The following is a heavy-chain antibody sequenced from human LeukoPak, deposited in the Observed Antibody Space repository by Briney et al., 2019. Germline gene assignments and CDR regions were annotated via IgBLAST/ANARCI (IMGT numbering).Heavy chain of an antibody. CDR2: INTNTGNP. Sequence: ASVKVSCKASGYTFTSYAMNWVRQAPGQGLEWMGWINTNTGNPTYAQGFTGRFVFSLDTSVSTAYLQISSLKAEDTAVYYCARELIAAGTFAFDIWGQGTMVTVSS. V-gene: IGHV7-4-1*02. CDR3: ARELIAAGTFAFDI. D-gene: IGHD6-13*01. CDR1: GYTFTSYA. J-gene: IGHJ3*02.